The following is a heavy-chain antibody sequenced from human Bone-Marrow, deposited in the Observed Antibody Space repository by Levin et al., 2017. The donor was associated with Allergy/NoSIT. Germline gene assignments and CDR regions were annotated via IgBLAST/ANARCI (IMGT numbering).Heavy chain of an antibody. CDR1: GFLFRSHA. D-gene: IGHD5-18*01. CDR2: IGASGSTT. CDR3: AKDMGSLVDTVKLDY. Sequence: LSLTCAASGFLFRSHAMSWVRPAPGKGLEWVSGIGASGSTTHYAESCKGRFTISRDNSKNMLYLQMNRLGADDTALYYCAKDMGSLVDTVKLDYWGQGTLVTVSS. J-gene: IGHJ4*02. V-gene: IGHV3-23*01.